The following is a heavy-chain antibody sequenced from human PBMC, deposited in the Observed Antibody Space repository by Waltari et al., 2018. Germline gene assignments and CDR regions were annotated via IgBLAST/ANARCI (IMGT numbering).Heavy chain of an antibody. J-gene: IGHJ4*02. CDR2: IIPSLGIA. V-gene: IGHV1-69*02. D-gene: IGHD3-22*01. CDR1: GGTFSSYT. Sequence: QVQLVQSGAEVKKPGSSVKVSCKASGGTFSSYTISWVRQAPGPGLEWMGRIIPSLGIANYAQKFQGRVTITADKATSTAYMELSSLRSEDTAVYYCARGSLTPSGPYYYDSSGYLLDYWGQGTLVTVSS. CDR3: ARGSLTPSGPYYYDSSGYLLDY.